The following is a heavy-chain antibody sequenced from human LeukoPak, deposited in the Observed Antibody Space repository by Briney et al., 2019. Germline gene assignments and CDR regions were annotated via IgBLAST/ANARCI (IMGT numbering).Heavy chain of an antibody. CDR3: ARLQGSACYTSCDF. CDR2: ISSGGST. CDR1: GFTLNSHY. Sequence: GGSLRHSFSASGFTLNSHYMRLVRQAPGKGLEWVSVISSGGSTYYTDSVKGRFTFSRDNSMNTLYLQMNTLRADDTAVYYCARLQGSACYTSCDFWGQGTMVTVSS. D-gene: IGHD2-2*02. J-gene: IGHJ4*02. V-gene: IGHV3-66*04.